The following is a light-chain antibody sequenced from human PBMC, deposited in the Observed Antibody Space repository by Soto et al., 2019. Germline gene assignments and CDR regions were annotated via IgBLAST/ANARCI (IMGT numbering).Light chain of an antibody. J-gene: IGKJ4*01. CDR1: QTVISY. Sequence: DIEMTQSPSSLSASVGDRVNITCRAGQTVISYLHWYQQKPGKAPNLLIYVASYLHTGVPSRFSGSGSGTDFTLTITNVQPEDSATYFCQQTYRFPLTFSGGTKVEIK. CDR3: QQTYRFPLT. CDR2: VAS. V-gene: IGKV1-39*01.